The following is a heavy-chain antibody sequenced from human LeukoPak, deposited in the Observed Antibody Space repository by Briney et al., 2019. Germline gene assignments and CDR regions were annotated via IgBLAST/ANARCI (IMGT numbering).Heavy chain of an antibody. CDR2: INHSGST. J-gene: IGHJ5*02. CDR3: ARGSHSSGWYSWFDP. D-gene: IGHD6-19*01. V-gene: IGHV4-34*01. CDR1: GGSFSGYY. Sequence: PSETLSLTCAVYGGSFSGYYWSWIRQPPGKGLEWIGEINHSGSTNYNPSLKSRVTISVDTSKNQFSLKLSPVTAADTAVYYCARGSHSSGWYSWFDPWGQGALVTVSS.